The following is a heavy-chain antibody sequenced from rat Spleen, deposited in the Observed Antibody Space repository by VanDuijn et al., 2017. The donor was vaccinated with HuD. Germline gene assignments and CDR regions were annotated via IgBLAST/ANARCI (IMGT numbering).Heavy chain of an antibody. V-gene: IGHV5-19*01. J-gene: IGHJ3*01. D-gene: IGHD4-3*01. CDR1: KFTFTNYG. CDR3: ARQDTSGYSNWFTY. CDR2: ISPSGGGT. Sequence: EVQLVASGGGLVQPGRSLKLSCAASKFTFTNYGMHWIRQVPTKGLEWVASISPSGGGTYYRDSVKGRFTVSRDNTRSTQFLQMDSLRSEDTATYYCARQDTSGYSNWFTYWGQGTLVTVSS.